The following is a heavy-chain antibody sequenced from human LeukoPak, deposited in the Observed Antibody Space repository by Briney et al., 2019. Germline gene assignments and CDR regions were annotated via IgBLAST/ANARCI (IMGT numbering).Heavy chain of an antibody. CDR3: ARGPPGSTEYYMDV. CDR1: GYTFTSYD. CDR2: MNPNSGNI. J-gene: IGHJ6*03. D-gene: IGHD4-11*01. Sequence: ASVKVSCKASGYTFTSYDINWVRQATGQGLEWMGWMNPNSGNIIYAQKFQDRVTITRDTSISTAYMELSSLRSEDTAVYFCARGPPGSTEYYMDVWGNGTTVIVSS. V-gene: IGHV1-8*03.